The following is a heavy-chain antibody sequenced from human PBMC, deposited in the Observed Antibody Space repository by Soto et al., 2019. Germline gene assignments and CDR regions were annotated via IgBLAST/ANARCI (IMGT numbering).Heavy chain of an antibody. CDR1: GFTFDDYA. D-gene: IGHD3-3*01. CDR2: ISWNSGSI. Sequence: EVQLVESGGGLVQPGRSLRLSCAASGFTFDDYAMHWVRQAPGKGLEWVSGISWNSGSIGYADSVKGRFTISRDNAKNSLYLQVNSLRAEDTALYYCAKDWDYDFWSGYFATWGQGTLVTVSS. CDR3: AKDWDYDFWSGYFAT. J-gene: IGHJ5*02. V-gene: IGHV3-9*01.